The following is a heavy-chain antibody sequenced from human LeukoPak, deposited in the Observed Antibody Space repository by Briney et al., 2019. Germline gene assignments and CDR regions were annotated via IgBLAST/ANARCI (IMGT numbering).Heavy chain of an antibody. J-gene: IGHJ4*02. CDR2: FYYSGST. D-gene: IGHD6-19*01. V-gene: IGHV4-39*07. CDR1: GGSISSSSYY. CDR3: ARVGPGIAVADDGGFDY. Sequence: PSETLSLTCTVSGGSISSSSYYWGWIRQPPGKGLEWIGTFYYSGSTYFNPSLKSRVTISVDTSKNQFSLKLSSVTAADTAVYYCARVGPGIAVADDGGFDYWGQGTLVTVSS.